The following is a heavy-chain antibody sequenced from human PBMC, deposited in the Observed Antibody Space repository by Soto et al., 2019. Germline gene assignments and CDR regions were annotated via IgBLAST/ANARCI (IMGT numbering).Heavy chain of an antibody. D-gene: IGHD5-18*01. CDR1: GGSISSSSYY. J-gene: IGHJ6*02. CDR3: ARVDTAMVNYYYYGMDV. V-gene: IGHV4-39*01. Sequence: TSETLSLTCTVSGGSISSSSYYWGWIRQPPGKGLEWIGSIYCSGSTYYNPSLKSRVTISVDTPKNQFSLKLSSVTTADTAVYYCARVDTAMVNYYYYGMDVWGQGTTVTVSS. CDR2: IYCSGST.